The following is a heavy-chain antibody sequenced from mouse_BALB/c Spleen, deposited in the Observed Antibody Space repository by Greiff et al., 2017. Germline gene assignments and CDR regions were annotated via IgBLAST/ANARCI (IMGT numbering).Heavy chain of an antibody. J-gene: IGHJ4*01. CDR3: ARGAYGSRKDYAMDY. CDR2: IWGDGST. Sequence: VQRVESGPGLVAPSQSLSITCTVSGFSLTGYGVNWVRQPPGKGLEWLGMIWGDGSTDYNSALKSRLSISKDNSKSQVFLKMNSLQTDDTARYYCARGAYGSRKDYAMDYWGQGTSVTVSS. D-gene: IGHD1-1*01. V-gene: IGHV2-6-7*01. CDR1: GFSLTGYG.